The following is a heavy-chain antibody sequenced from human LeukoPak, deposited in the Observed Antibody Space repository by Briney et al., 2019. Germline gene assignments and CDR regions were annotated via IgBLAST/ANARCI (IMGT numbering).Heavy chain of an antibody. CDR3: ARDSRRDGYNWNFDY. CDR2: LSGSAGGT. J-gene: IGHJ4*02. V-gene: IGHV3-23*01. CDR1: GITLSNYG. Sequence: GGSLRLSCAVSGITLSNYGMSWVRQAPGKGLEWVAGLSGSAGGTNYADSVKGRFTISRDNSKNTLYLQMNSLRAEDTAVYYCARDSRRDGYNWNFDYWGQGTLVTVSS. D-gene: IGHD5-24*01.